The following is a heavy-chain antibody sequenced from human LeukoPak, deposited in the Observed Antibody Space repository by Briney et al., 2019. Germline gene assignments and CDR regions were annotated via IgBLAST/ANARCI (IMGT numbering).Heavy chain of an antibody. Sequence: ASVKVSCKVSGDTLTKLSMHWVRQAPGKGLEWMGGFDPEDGETIYAQKFQGRVTMTEDTSTDTAYMELSSLRSEDTAVYYCATVTYCSGGSCYNYYYGMDVWGQGTTVTVSS. CDR2: FDPEDGET. J-gene: IGHJ6*02. V-gene: IGHV1-24*01. CDR3: ATVTYCSGGSCYNYYYGMDV. CDR1: GDTLTKLS. D-gene: IGHD2-15*01.